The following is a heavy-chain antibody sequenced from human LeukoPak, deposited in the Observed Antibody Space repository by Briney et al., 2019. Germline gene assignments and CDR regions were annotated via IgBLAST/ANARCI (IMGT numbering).Heavy chain of an antibody. Sequence: GGSLRLSCAASGFTFSSYSMNWVRQAPGKGLEWVSSISSSSSCIYYADSVKGRFTISRDNAKNSLYLQMNSLRAEDTAVYYCARVHGYSGYDHYYYYGMDVWGQGTTVTVSS. D-gene: IGHD5-12*01. CDR2: ISSSSSCI. CDR3: ARVHGYSGYDHYYYYGMDV. J-gene: IGHJ6*02. V-gene: IGHV3-21*01. CDR1: GFTFSSYS.